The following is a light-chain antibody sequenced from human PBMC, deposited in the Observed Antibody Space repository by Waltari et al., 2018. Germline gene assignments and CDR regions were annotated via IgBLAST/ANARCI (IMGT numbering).Light chain of an antibody. CDR2: RTS. J-gene: IGKJ1*01. Sequence: DIQMTQSPSTLLASVGDRVTITCRASQSMNRWLAWYQQKPGNAPKLLIYRTSTLESGVPSRFSGSGSGTEFTLTISSLQPDDFATYYCQQYTAPPWTFGQGTRVEI. V-gene: IGKV1-5*03. CDR3: QQYTAPPWT. CDR1: QSMNRW.